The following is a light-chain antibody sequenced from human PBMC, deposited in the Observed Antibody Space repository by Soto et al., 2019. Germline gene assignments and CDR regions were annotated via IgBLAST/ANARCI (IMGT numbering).Light chain of an antibody. Sequence: ELVLTQSPDTLSLSPGDRATLSCRASQSVSSSYLAWYQQRPGQAPRLLIYGASSRATGIPDRFSGSGSGTDFSLTISRLEPEDFAVYYCQQYGVSPRTFGQGTKVDIK. J-gene: IGKJ1*01. CDR3: QQYGVSPRT. V-gene: IGKV3-20*01. CDR1: QSVSSSY. CDR2: GAS.